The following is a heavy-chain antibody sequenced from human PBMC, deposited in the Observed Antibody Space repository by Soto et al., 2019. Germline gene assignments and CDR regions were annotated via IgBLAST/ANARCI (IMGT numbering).Heavy chain of an antibody. CDR2: ISAGGGST. V-gene: IGHV3-23*01. D-gene: IGHD1-26*01. CDR1: GFTFISYA. J-gene: IGHJ5*02. CDR3: AKYFWSVGSSRWFDP. Sequence: PGGSLRLSCATSGFTFISYAMSWVRQAPGKGLEWVSVISAGGGSTYYVDSVKGRLTISRDNSNNTLYLQMNSLRAEDTAIYYCAKYFWSVGSSRWFDPWGQGTLVTVSS.